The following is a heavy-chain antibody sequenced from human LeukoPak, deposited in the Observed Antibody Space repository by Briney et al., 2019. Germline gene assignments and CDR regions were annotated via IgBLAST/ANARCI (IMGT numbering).Heavy chain of an antibody. D-gene: IGHD5-18*01. CDR3: ARGRLDRGYSYGYGPILDY. CDR1: GGSFSGYY. CDR2: INHSGST. Sequence: PSETLSLTCAVYGGSFSGYYWSWILQPPGKGLEWIGEINHSGSTNYNPSLKSRVTISVDTSKNQFSLKLSSVTAADTAVYYCARGRLDRGYSYGYGPILDYWGQGTLVTVSS. J-gene: IGHJ4*02. V-gene: IGHV4-34*01.